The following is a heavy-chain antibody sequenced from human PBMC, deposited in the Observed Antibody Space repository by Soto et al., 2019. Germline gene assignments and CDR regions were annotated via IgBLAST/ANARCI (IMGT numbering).Heavy chain of an antibody. J-gene: IGHJ4*02. D-gene: IGHD6-19*01. CDR1: GESFSGYY. CDR3: ASRGWTFDY. Sequence: SETLSLTCAVSGESFSGYYWTWIRQPPGKGLEWIGEINHSGSTNYNPSLKSRVTMSVDTSKNQFSLKLSSVTAADTAVYYCASRGWTFDYWGQGTLVTVSS. V-gene: IGHV4-34*01. CDR2: INHSGST.